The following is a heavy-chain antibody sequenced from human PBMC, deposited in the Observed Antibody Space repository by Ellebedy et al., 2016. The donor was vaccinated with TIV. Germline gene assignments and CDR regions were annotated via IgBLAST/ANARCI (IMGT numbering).Heavy chain of an antibody. CDR3: ARDQLYTTTSLGGLDH. CDR1: RDALNDIA. Sequence: SVKVSCKASRDALNDIAISWVRQAPGQGLEWVGGIIPGVGGVQSAPKFQGRVTITADKSTNTVYMEVSRLTSDDTAVYYCARDQLYTTTSLGGLDHWGQGTLVVVSA. D-gene: IGHD5/OR15-5a*01. V-gene: IGHV1-69*10. J-gene: IGHJ4*02. CDR2: IIPGVGGV.